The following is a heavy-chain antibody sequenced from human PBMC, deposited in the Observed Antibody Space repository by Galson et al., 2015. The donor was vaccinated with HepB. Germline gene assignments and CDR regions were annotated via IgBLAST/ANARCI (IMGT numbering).Heavy chain of an antibody. J-gene: IGHJ4*02. CDR2: ISSSSSYI. D-gene: IGHD2-8*01. CDR1: GFTFSSYS. Sequence: SLRLSCAASGFTFSSYSMNWVRQAPGKGLEWVSSISSSSSYIYYADSVKGRFTISRDNAKNSLYLQMNSLRAEDTAVYYCARDQEGYCTNGVCYTGDYWGQGTLVTVSS. CDR3: ARDQEGYCTNGVCYTGDY. V-gene: IGHV3-21*01.